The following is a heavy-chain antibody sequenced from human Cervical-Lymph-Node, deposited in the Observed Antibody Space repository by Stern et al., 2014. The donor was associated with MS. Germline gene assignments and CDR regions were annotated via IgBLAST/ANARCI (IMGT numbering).Heavy chain of an antibody. Sequence: VQLEESGSELKKPGASVKISCKASGYNFRNYAMNWVRQAPGRGLEWMGWIITNTGNPLYAQGFTGRFVFSLDTSVSTAYLKISSLKTEDTAMYYCASRGAGEFGVSPTGSWGQGTLVTVSS. CDR3: ASRGAGEFGVSPTGS. CDR2: IITNTGNP. CDR1: GYNFRNYA. V-gene: IGHV7-4-1*02. J-gene: IGHJ5*02. D-gene: IGHD2-8*01.